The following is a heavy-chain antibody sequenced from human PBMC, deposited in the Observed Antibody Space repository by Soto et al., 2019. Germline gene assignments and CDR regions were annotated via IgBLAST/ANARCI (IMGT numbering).Heavy chain of an antibody. CDR3: AHAGDYDLLTFDH. V-gene: IGHV2-5*02. CDR1: GFSLSTYHMG. CDR2: LYWDDDK. Sequence: QITLKESGPTLVRPAQTLTLTCDFSGFSLSTYHMGVAWIRQPPGKALEWLALLYWDDDKRYSPSLKDRLAISKDPPNNQVVLTITNIDPGDSATYFCAHAGDYDLLTFDHWGPGTLVTVSS. J-gene: IGHJ4*01. D-gene: IGHD4-17*01.